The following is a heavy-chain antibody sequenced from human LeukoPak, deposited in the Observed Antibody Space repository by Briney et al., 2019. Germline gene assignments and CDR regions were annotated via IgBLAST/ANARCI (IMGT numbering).Heavy chain of an antibody. CDR1: GFTFSSYG. V-gene: IGHV3-33*03. CDR2: IWYDGSNK. CDR3: AKDMAARRGNYFDY. D-gene: IGHD6-6*01. J-gene: IGHJ4*02. Sequence: GGSLRLSCAASGFTFSSYGMHWVRQAPGKGLEWVAVIWYDGSNKYYADSVKGRFTISRDNAKNSLYLQMNSLRAEDTALYYCAKDMAARRGNYFDYWGQGTLVTVSS.